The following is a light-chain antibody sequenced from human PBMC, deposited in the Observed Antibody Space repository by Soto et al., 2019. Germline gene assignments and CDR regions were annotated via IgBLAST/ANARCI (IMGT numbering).Light chain of an antibody. V-gene: IGKV1-5*01. Sequence: DIQITQSPSTLSASVGDSVTVTCRASQSVSTWLAWYQQKPGKAPKLLISDASGFESGVPSRFSGSGSGTEFTLTISSLQPDDFATYYCQQYHTWTFGQGTKVDIK. CDR3: QQYHTWT. CDR1: QSVSTW. J-gene: IGKJ1*01. CDR2: DAS.